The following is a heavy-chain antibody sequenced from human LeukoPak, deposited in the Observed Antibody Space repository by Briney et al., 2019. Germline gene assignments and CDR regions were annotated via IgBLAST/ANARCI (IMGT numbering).Heavy chain of an antibody. CDR2: IYTSGST. CDR1: GGSISSGSYY. Sequence: SQTLSLTCTVSGGSISSGSYYWSWIRQPAGKGLEWIGRIYTSGSTNYNPSLKSRVTMSVDTSKNQFSLKLSSVTAADTAVYYCAREPLGGVVVPLYNWFDPWGQGTLVTVSS. V-gene: IGHV4-61*02. D-gene: IGHD2-21*01. CDR3: AREPLGGVVVPLYNWFDP. J-gene: IGHJ5*02.